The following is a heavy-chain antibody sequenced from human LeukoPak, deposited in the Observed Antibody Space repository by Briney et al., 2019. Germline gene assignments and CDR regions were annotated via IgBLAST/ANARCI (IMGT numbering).Heavy chain of an antibody. CDR3: ARYSGYDSQNDY. CDR2: IIPIFGTA. CDR1: GGTFSSHA. J-gene: IGHJ4*02. D-gene: IGHD5-12*01. V-gene: IGHV1-69*01. Sequence: GSSVKVSCTDSGGTFSSHAISWVRQAPGQGLEWMGGIIPIFGTANYAQKFQGRVTITADESTSTAYMELSSLRSEDTAVYYCARYSGYDSQNDYWGQGTLVTVSS.